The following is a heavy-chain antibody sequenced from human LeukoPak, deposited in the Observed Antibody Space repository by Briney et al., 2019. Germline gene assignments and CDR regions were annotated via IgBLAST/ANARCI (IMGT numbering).Heavy chain of an antibody. Sequence: SGTLSIICAVSGGSISSSNWWSWVRQPPGKGLEWIGELYHSGSTNYNPSLKSRVTISVDKSKNQFSLKLSSVTAADTAVYYCARVWRYSSGWSPRFDPWGQGTLVTVSS. CDR1: GGSISSSNW. V-gene: IGHV4-4*02. J-gene: IGHJ5*02. CDR2: LYHSGST. D-gene: IGHD6-19*01. CDR3: ARVWRYSSGWSPRFDP.